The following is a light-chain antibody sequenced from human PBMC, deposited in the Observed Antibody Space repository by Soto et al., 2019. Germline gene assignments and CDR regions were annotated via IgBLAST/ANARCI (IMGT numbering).Light chain of an antibody. CDR2: DVS. Sequence: QSVLTQPASVSGSPGQSITISCTGTSSDVGDYNFVSWYQQHPGKAPKLMIYDVSNRPSGVSNRFSGSKSGNTASLTISGLQAEDEADYYCSSHRSSSTLVFGGGTKVTVL. J-gene: IGLJ2*01. CDR1: SSDVGDYNF. CDR3: SSHRSSSTLV. V-gene: IGLV2-14*01.